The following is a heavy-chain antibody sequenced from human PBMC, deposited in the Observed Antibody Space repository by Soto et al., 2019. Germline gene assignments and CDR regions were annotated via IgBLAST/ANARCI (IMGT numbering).Heavy chain of an antibody. CDR3: GRGIRGTTSDNYYFGY. Sequence: PVKRSCKASGYTITGYYMHWRRQAPGQGLEWMGWINPNSGVTNYAQKFQGWVTMTRDTSISTAYMGLSRPRSDDTAAHYRGRGIRGTTSDNYYFGYRGQRTLGTGSS. V-gene: IGHV1-2*04. CDR1: GYTITGYY. D-gene: IGHD3-16*01. CDR2: INPNSGVT. J-gene: IGHJ4*02.